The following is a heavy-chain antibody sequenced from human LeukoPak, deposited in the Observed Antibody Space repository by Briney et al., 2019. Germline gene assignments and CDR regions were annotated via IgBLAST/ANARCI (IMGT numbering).Heavy chain of an antibody. J-gene: IGHJ4*02. CDR3: AKGGGHYDFWSGYSPSYY. CDR2: ISYDGSNK. V-gene: IGHV3-30*18. CDR1: GFTFSSYG. D-gene: IGHD3-3*01. Sequence: GGSLRLSCAASGFTFSSYGMHWVRQAPGKGLEWVAVISYDGSNKYYADSVKGRFTISRDNSKNTLYPQMNSLRAEDTAVYYCAKGGGHYDFWSGYSPSYYWGQGTLVTVSS.